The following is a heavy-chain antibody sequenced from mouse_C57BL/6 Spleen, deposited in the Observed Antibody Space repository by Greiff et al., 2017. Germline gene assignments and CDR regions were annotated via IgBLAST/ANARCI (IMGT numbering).Heavy chain of an antibody. CDR3: ARNSDYYGSSYGY. V-gene: IGHV1-61*01. J-gene: IGHJ2*01. CDR2: IYPSDSET. D-gene: IGHD1-1*01. Sequence: VQLQQPGAELVRPGSSVKLSCKASGYTFTSYWMDWVKQRPGQGLEWIGNIYPSDSETHYNQKFKDKATLTVDKSSSTAYMQLSSLTSEDSAVYYCARNSDYYGSSYGYWGQGTTLTVSS. CDR1: GYTFTSYW.